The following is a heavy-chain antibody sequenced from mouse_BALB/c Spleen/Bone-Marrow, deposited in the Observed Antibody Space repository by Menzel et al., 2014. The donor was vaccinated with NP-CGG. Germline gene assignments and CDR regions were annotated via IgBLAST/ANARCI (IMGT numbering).Heavy chain of an antibody. V-gene: IGHV1-15*01. CDR3: TRGTGDPY. CDR2: IDPETGGT. J-gene: IGHJ3*01. Sequence: VQLQQSGAELVRPGASVTPSCKASGYTFTDYEMHWVKQTPVHGLEWIGAIDPETGGTAYNQKFKGKATLTADKSSSTAYMELRSLTSEDSAVYYCTRGTGDPYWGHGTLVTVSA. D-gene: IGHD4-1*01. CDR1: GYTFTDYE.